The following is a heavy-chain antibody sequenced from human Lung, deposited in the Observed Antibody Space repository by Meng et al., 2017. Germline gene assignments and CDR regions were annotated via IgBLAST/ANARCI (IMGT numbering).Heavy chain of an antibody. CDR2: ISYDGSNK. CDR3: AKDLSKQQQLGELDY. V-gene: IGHV3-30*18. J-gene: IGHJ4*02. Sequence: QVQLVESGGGVVQPGRSLRLSCAASGFTFSSYGMHWVRQAPGKGLEWVAVISYDGSNKYYADSVKGRFTISRDNSKNTLYLQMNSLRAEDTAVYYCAKDLSKQQQLGELDYWGQGTPVTVSS. CDR1: GFTFSSYG. D-gene: IGHD6-13*01.